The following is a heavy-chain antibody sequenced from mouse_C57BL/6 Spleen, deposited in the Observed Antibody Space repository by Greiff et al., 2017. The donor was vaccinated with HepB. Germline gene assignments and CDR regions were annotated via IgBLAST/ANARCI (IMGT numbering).Heavy chain of an antibody. CDR1: GYTFTDYE. J-gene: IGHJ3*01. Sequence: QVQLKQSGAELVRPGASVTLSCKASGYTFTDYEMHWVKQTPVHGLEWIGAIDPETGGTAYNQKFKGKAILTADKSSSTAYMELRSLTSEDSAVYYCTRDYSNYVAYWGQGTLVTVSA. V-gene: IGHV1-15*01. CDR2: IDPETGGT. CDR3: TRDYSNYVAY. D-gene: IGHD2-5*01.